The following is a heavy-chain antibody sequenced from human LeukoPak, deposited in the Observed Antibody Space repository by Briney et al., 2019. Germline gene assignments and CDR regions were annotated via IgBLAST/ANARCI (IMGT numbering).Heavy chain of an antibody. CDR3: ASAVVGAHGAFDI. Sequence: GESLKISCKGSGYSFSTYWIGWVRQMPGKGLEWMGIIYPVDSDTRYSPSFQGQVTISADKSISTAYLQWSSLKASDTAMYYCASAVVGAHGAFDIWGQGTMVTVSS. CDR1: GYSFSTYW. D-gene: IGHD1-26*01. J-gene: IGHJ3*02. V-gene: IGHV5-51*01. CDR2: IYPVDSDT.